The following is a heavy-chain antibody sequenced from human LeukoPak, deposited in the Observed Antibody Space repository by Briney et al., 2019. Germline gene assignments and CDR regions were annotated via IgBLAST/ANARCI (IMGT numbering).Heavy chain of an antibody. CDR3: ASVPVGATNEYFDY. D-gene: IGHD1-26*01. J-gene: IGHJ4*02. Sequence: ASVKVSCKASGYTVTSYYMHWVRQAPGQGLEWMAILNPSGGSSSYAQKFQGRATLTRATSTSTVYMELSSLRSEDTAVYYCASVPVGATNEYFDYWGQGTLVTVSS. CDR1: GYTVTSYY. V-gene: IGHV1-46*01. CDR2: LNPSGGSS.